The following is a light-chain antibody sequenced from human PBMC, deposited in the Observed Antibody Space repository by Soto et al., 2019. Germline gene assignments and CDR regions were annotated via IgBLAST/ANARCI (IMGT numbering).Light chain of an antibody. CDR1: QSVRSNY. J-gene: IGKJ2*01. CDR2: GVF. V-gene: IGKV3-20*01. Sequence: ETVLTQSPGTVSLSPGERATLSCTTSQSVRSNYLAWYQQKPGQAPRLLIYGVFSRATGIPDRFSGSGSGTDFILTISGLEPEDSAVYYCQHYDGSPRTFGQGTKLEI. CDR3: QHYDGSPRT.